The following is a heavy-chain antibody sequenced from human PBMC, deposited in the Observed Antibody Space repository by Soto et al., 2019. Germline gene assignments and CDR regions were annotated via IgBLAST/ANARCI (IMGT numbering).Heavy chain of an antibody. V-gene: IGHV1-69*13. CDR3: ARPRLRGSSWYL. J-gene: IGHJ4*02. CDR1: GGTFSSYA. Sequence: SVKVSCKACGGTFSSYAISWVRQAPGQGLEWMGGIIPIFGTANYAQKFQGRVTITADESTSTAYMELSSLRSEDTAVYYCARPRLRGSSWYLGAQGTLVTSPQ. CDR2: IIPIFGTA. D-gene: IGHD6-13*01.